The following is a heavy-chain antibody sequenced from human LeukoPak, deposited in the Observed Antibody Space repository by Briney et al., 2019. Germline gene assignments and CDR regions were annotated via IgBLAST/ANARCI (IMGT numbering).Heavy chain of an antibody. Sequence: PSETLSLTCAVYGGSFSGYYWSWIRQPPGKGLEWIGEINHGGSTNYNPSLKSRVTISVDTSKNEFSLKLSSVTAADTAVYSCASLGGGYVIDYWGQGTLVTVSS. CDR2: INHGGST. J-gene: IGHJ4*02. V-gene: IGHV4-34*01. D-gene: IGHD5-12*01. CDR1: GGSFSGYY. CDR3: ASLGGGYVIDY.